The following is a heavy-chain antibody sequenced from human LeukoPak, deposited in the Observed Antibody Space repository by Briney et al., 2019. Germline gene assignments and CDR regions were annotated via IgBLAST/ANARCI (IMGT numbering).Heavy chain of an antibody. CDR3: AKEGHFYDSSGYQGVLYYFDY. V-gene: IGHV3-23*01. D-gene: IGHD3-22*01. Sequence: GGSLRLSCAASGFTFSSYAMSWVRQAPGKGLEWVSAISGSGGSTYYAYPEKGRFTTSRDNSKNTLYLQMNSLRAEDTAVYYCAKEGHFYDSSGYQGVLYYFDYWGQGTLVTVCS. J-gene: IGHJ4*02. CDR2: ISGSGGST. CDR1: GFTFSSYA.